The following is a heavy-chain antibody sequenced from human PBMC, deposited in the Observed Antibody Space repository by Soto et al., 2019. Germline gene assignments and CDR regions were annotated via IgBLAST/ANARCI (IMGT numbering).Heavy chain of an antibody. J-gene: IGHJ6*02. D-gene: IGHD6-13*01. CDR1: GYSFTSYW. V-gene: IGHV5-51*01. CDR3: ARRSKAAAKPYYYYGMDV. CDR2: IYPGDSDT. Sequence: GESLKISCKGSGYSFTSYWIGWVRQMPGKGLEWMGIIYPGDSDTRYSPSFQGQVTISADKSISTAYLQWSSLKASDTAMYYCARRSKAAAKPYYYYGMDVWGQGTTVTVSS.